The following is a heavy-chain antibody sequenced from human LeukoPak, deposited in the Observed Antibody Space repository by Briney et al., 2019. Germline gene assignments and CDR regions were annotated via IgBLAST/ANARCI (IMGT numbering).Heavy chain of an antibody. D-gene: IGHD1-26*01. V-gene: IGHV1-2*02. J-gene: IGHJ4*02. CDR2: INPNSGGT. CDR1: GYTFTGYY. Sequence: ASVKVSCKASGYTFTGYYMHWVRQAPGQGLEWMGWINPNSGGTNYAQKFQGRVTMTRDTSISTAYMELSRLRSDDTAVYYCARGFGAIVSVYFDYWGQGTLVTVSS. CDR3: ARGFGAIVSVYFDY.